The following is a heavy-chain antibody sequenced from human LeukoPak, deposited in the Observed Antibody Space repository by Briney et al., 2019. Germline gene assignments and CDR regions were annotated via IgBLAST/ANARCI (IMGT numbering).Heavy chain of an antibody. Sequence: QPGGSLRLSCAASGFTFSDYYMSWIRQAPGKGLEWVAVISYDGSNKYYADSVKGRFTISRDNSKNTLYLQMNSLRAEDTAVYYCARERFGELLSDFDNWGQGTLVTVSS. CDR2: ISYDGSNK. V-gene: IGHV3-30-3*01. CDR3: ARERFGELLSDFDN. J-gene: IGHJ4*02. D-gene: IGHD3-10*01. CDR1: GFTFSDYY.